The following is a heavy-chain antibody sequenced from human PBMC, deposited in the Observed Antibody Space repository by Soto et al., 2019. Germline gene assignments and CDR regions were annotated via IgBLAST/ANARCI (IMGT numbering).Heavy chain of an antibody. D-gene: IGHD3-22*01. J-gene: IGHJ4*02. V-gene: IGHV3-23*01. CDR2: IGIGGSST. Sequence: GGSLRLSCAASGFTFRNYGMNWVRQAPGKGLEWVSYIGIGGSSTYYADSVKGRFTVSRDNSKNTLYLQMNSLRAEDTAVYYCASRTYYYDSSGYSGSRYWGQGTLVTVSS. CDR3: ASRTYYYDSSGYSGSRY. CDR1: GFTFRNYG.